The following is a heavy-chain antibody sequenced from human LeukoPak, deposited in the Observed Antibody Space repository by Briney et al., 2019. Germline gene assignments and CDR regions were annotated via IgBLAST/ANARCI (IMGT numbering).Heavy chain of an antibody. V-gene: IGHV4-39*07. CDR3: ARRRGYYDSSSFDY. J-gene: IGHJ4*02. CDR2: IFYSGST. D-gene: IGHD3-22*01. Sequence: SETLSLTCTVSGGSISTSNYYWGWIRQPPGKGLEWIGNIFYSGSTYYSPSLRSRVTISLDTSRNQFSLKLNPVTAADTAVYYCARRRGYYDSSSFDYWGQGTLVTVSS. CDR1: GGSISTSNYY.